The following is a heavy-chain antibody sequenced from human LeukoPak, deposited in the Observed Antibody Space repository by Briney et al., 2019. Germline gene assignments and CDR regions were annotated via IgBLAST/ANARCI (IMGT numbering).Heavy chain of an antibody. Sequence: PGGSLRLSCAASGLSFSSCAMSWVRQAPGKGLEWVSGISGSGDSTDYADSVKGRFTISRDNSKNTLYLQMNSLRTEDTAVYYCAKDFVPRGGSYFPGFDYWGQGTLVSVSS. CDR3: AKDFVPRGGSYFPGFDY. CDR1: GLSFSSCA. V-gene: IGHV3-23*01. CDR2: ISGSGDST. D-gene: IGHD1-26*01. J-gene: IGHJ4*02.